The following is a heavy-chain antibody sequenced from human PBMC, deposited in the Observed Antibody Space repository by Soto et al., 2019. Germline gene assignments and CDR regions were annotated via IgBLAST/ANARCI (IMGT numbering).Heavy chain of an antibody. CDR2: INAGNGDT. CDR1: GYTFSNYG. Sequence: AAVKVSCKASGYTFSNYGMQWVRQAPGQRLEWMGWINAGNGDTKYSQKFQGRVTIIRDTSATTAYMALSSLRSEDTAVYYCARDGAVGGNINFDYWGQGTRVTVSS. V-gene: IGHV1-3*01. D-gene: IGHD6-19*01. CDR3: ARDGAVGGNINFDY. J-gene: IGHJ4*02.